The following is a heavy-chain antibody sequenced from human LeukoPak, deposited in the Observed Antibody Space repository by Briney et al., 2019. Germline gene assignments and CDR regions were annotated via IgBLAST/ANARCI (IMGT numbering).Heavy chain of an antibody. CDR3: ARDGSGSYYLYYYYYMDV. D-gene: IGHD3-10*01. J-gene: IGHJ6*03. Sequence: PGGSLRLSCAASGFTFDDYGMSWVRQAPGKGLEWVSGINWNGGSTGYADSVKGRFTISRDNAKNSLYLQMNSLRAEDTALYYCARDGSGSYYLYYYYYMDVWGKGTTVTVSS. CDR1: GFTFDDYG. V-gene: IGHV3-20*04. CDR2: INWNGGST.